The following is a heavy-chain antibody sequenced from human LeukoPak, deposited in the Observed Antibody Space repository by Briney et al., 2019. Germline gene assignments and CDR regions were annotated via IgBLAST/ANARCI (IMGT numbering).Heavy chain of an antibody. J-gene: IGHJ2*01. CDR3: ARDRGGYDSYWYFDL. CDR2: IYYSGST. CDR1: GGSISSYY. Sequence: SETLSLTCTVSGGSISSYYWSWIRQPPGKGLEWIGYIYYSGSTNYNPSLKSRVTISVDTSKNQFSLKLSSVTAADTAVYYCARDRGGYDSYWYFDLWGRGTLVTVSS. V-gene: IGHV4-59*12. D-gene: IGHD5-12*01.